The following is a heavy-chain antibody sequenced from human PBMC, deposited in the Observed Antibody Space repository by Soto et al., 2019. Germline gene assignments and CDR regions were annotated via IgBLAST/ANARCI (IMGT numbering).Heavy chain of an antibody. Sequence: GGSLXLSCAASGFNFSSYWMSWVRQAPGKGLEWVANIKQDGSEKYYVDSVKGRFTISRDNAKNSLYLQMNSLRAEDTAVYYCARLYGSGRHIDIWGQGTMVNVS. CDR2: IKQDGSEK. CDR3: ARLYGSGRHIDI. V-gene: IGHV3-7*04. D-gene: IGHD3-10*01. CDR1: GFNFSSYW. J-gene: IGHJ3*02.